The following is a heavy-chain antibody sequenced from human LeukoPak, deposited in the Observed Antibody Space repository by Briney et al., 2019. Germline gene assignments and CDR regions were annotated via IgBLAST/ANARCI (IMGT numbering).Heavy chain of an antibody. CDR2: IKQAGSEK. CDR1: GFIFTNYW. CDR3: ARVLIPSLRLGELSSPFDY. J-gene: IGHJ4*02. Sequence: HSGGSLRLSCAASGFIFTNYWMTWVRQAPGKGLEWVANIKQAGSEKYYVDSVKGRFTISRDNAKNSLYLQMNSLRAEDTAVYYCARVLIPSLRLGELSSPFDYWGQGTLVTVSS. D-gene: IGHD3-16*02. V-gene: IGHV3-7*01.